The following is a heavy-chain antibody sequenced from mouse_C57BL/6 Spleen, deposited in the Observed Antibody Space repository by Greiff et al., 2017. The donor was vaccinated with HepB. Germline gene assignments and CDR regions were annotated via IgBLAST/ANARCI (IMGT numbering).Heavy chain of an antibody. V-gene: IGHV1-15*01. Sequence: VKLQESGAELVRPGASVTLSCKASGYTFTDYEMHWVKQTPVHGLEWIGAIDPETGGTAYNQKFKGKAILTADKSSSTAYMELRSLTSEDSAVYYCTRWRLDYYYGSSLDYWGQGTTLTVSS. J-gene: IGHJ2*01. CDR3: TRWRLDYYYGSSLDY. CDR1: GYTFTDYE. D-gene: IGHD1-1*01. CDR2: IDPETGGT.